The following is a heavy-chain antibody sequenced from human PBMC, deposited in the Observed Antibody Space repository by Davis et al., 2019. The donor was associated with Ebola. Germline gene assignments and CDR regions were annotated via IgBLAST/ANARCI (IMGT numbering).Heavy chain of an antibody. V-gene: IGHV1-18*01. D-gene: IGHD2-2*01. CDR3: ARYQGVTPTDY. J-gene: IGHJ4*02. CDR2: ISAYNGNT. Sequence: ASVKVSCKASGGTFSSYAISWVRQAPGQGLEWMGWISAYNGNTNYAQKLQGRVTMTTDTSTSTAYMELRSLRSDDTAVYYCARYQGVTPTDYWGQGTLVTVSS. CDR1: GGTFSSYA.